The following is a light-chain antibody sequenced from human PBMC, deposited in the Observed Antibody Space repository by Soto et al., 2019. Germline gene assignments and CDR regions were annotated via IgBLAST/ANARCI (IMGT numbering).Light chain of an antibody. V-gene: IGLV2-23*01. CDR1: SSDVGSYNL. CDR2: DAF. CDR3: CAYAGSNTYV. J-gene: IGLJ1*01. Sequence: QSVLSQPASVSGSPGQSNAISCTGTSSDVGSYNLVSWYQQHPGKAPKLMIYDAFRRPSGVSDRFSGSRSGNTASLTISGLQSEDEADYYCCAYAGSNTYVFGTGTKLTVL.